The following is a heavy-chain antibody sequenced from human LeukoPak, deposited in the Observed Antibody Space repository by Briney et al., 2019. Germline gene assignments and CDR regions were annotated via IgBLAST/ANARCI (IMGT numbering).Heavy chain of an antibody. V-gene: IGHV4-61*02. CDR2: IYTSGST. CDR1: GGSISSGSYY. D-gene: IGHD3-22*01. Sequence: SETLSLTCTVSGGSISSGSYYWSWIRQPAGKGMEWIGRIYTSGSTNYNPSPKSRVTISVDTSKNQFSLKLSSVTAADTAVYYCARDYYDSSGYDNYFDYWGQGTLVTVSS. CDR3: ARDYYDSSGYDNYFDY. J-gene: IGHJ4*02.